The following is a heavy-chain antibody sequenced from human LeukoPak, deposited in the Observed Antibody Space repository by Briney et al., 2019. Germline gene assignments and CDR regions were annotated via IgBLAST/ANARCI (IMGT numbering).Heavy chain of an antibody. CDR3: AKCRPHYYDSSGYYYFDY. J-gene: IGHJ4*02. Sequence: GGSLRLSCAASGFTFSSYAMSWVRQAPGKGLEWVSAISGSGGSTYYADSVKGRFTISRDNSKNTLYLQMNSLRAEDTAVYYCAKCRPHYYDSSGYYYFDYWGQGTLVTVSS. D-gene: IGHD3-22*01. CDR2: ISGSGGST. CDR1: GFTFSSYA. V-gene: IGHV3-23*01.